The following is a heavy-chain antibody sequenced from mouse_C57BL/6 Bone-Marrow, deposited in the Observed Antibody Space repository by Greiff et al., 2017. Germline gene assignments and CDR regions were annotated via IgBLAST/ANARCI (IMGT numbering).Heavy chain of an antibody. Sequence: VKVVESGGGLVKPGGSLKLSCAASGFTFSSYAMSWVRQTPEKRLEWVATISDGGSYTYYPDNVKGRFTISRDNAKNNLYLQMSHLKSEDTAMYYCARGRDPFDYWGKGTTLTVSS. CDR1: GFTFSSYA. CDR2: ISDGGSYT. CDR3: ARGRDPFDY. D-gene: IGHD3-3*01. J-gene: IGHJ2*01. V-gene: IGHV5-4*03.